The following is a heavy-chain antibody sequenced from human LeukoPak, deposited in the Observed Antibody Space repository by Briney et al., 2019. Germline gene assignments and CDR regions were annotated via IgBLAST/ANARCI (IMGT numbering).Heavy chain of an antibody. J-gene: IGHJ4*02. CDR2: INPNSGGI. CDR1: GYTFTGYY. CDR3: ARTPPRGLIDY. Sequence: AASVKVSCKASGYTFTGYYLHWVRQAPGQGLEWMGWINPNSGGINYAQKFQGRVTMTTDTSISTAYMELSSLTSEDTAVYYCARTPPRGLIDYWGQGTLVTVSS. D-gene: IGHD3-16*01. V-gene: IGHV1-2*02.